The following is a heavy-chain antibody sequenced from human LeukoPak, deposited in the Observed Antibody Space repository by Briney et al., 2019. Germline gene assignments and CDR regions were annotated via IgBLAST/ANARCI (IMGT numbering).Heavy chain of an antibody. Sequence: KPGGSLRLSCAASGFTFSSYSMNWVRQAPGKGLEWVSSISSSSSYIYYADSVKGRFTISRDNAKNSLYLQMNSLRAEDTAVYYCARDPELHSSGWYGGDYFDYWGQGTLVTVSS. V-gene: IGHV3-21*01. D-gene: IGHD6-19*01. CDR3: ARDPELHSSGWYGGDYFDY. J-gene: IGHJ4*02. CDR2: ISSSSSYI. CDR1: GFTFSSYS.